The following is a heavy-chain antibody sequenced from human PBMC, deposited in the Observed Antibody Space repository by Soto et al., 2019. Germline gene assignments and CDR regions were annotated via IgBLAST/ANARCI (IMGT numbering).Heavy chain of an antibody. CDR1: GYSFTDYH. V-gene: IGHV1-2*04. CDR2: INPKSGGT. Sequence: ASVKVSCKASGYSFTDYHIHWVRQAPGQGLEWLGRINPKSGGTSTAQKFQGWVTMTTDTSISTASMELTRLTSDDTAVYYCASSSLYGMDVWGQGTTVTVSS. J-gene: IGHJ6*02. CDR3: ASSSLYGMDV.